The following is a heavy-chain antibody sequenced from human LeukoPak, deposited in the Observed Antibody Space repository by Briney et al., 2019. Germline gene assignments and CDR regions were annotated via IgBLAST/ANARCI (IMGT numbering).Heavy chain of an antibody. Sequence: GGSLRLSCAASGFTFSSYSMNWVRQAPGKGLEWVSYISSSSSTIYYADSVKGRFTISRDNAKNSLYLQMNSLRAEDTAVYYCARARAHDAFDVWGQGTMVTVSS. CDR3: ARARAHDAFDV. J-gene: IGHJ3*01. CDR2: ISSSSSTI. V-gene: IGHV3-48*01. CDR1: GFTFSSYS.